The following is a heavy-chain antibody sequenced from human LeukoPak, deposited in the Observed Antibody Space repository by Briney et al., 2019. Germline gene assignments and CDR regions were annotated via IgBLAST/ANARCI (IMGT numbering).Heavy chain of an antibody. J-gene: IGHJ5*02. V-gene: IGHV3-11*01. CDR2: ISSSGSTI. Sequence: GGSLRLSCAASGFTFSDYYMSWIRQAPGKGLEWVSYISSSGSTIYYADSVKGRFTISRDNAKNSLYLQMNSLRAEDTAVYYCASLWRSTWLLDPWGQGTLVTVSS. CDR1: GFTFSDYY. D-gene: IGHD3-16*01. CDR3: ASLWRSTWLLDP.